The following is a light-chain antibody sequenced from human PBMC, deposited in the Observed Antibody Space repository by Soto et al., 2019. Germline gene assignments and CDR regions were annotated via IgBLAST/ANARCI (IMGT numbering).Light chain of an antibody. J-gene: IGLJ1*01. CDR1: SSGVGGYNY. V-gene: IGLV2-14*01. CDR3: SSYTSSSTLV. Sequence: QSVLTQPASVSGSPGQSIAISCTGTSSGVGGYNYVSWYQQHPGKAPKLMICEVSNRPSGVSDRFSGSKSGNTASLTISGLQAEDEADYYCSSYTSSSTLVFGTGTKVTVL. CDR2: EVS.